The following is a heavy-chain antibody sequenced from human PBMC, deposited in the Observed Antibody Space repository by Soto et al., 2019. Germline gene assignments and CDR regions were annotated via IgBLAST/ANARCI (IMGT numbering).Heavy chain of an antibody. CDR1: GGSISSGGYY. CDR3: ARSGYSYGPNPLLY. D-gene: IGHD5-18*01. CDR2: IYYSGST. Sequence: QVQLQESGPGLVKPSQTLSLTCTVSGGSISSGGYYWSWIRQHPGKGLAWIGYIYYSGSTYYNPSCKCRVTISVDTSKNQFSLKLSSVTAADTAVYYCARSGYSYGPNPLLYWGQGTLVTVSS. V-gene: IGHV4-31*03. J-gene: IGHJ4*02.